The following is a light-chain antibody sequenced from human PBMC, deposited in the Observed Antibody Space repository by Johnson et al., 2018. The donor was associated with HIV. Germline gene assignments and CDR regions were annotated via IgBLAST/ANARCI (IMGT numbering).Light chain of an antibody. CDR1: TSNIGNNY. J-gene: IGLJ1*01. CDR3: GAWDSGLTAGV. V-gene: IGLV1-51*02. CDR2: ENN. Sequence: QLVLTQPPSVSAAPGQKVTVSCSGSTSNIGNNYVSWYQQLPGTAPKLLIYENNKRPSGIPDRFSGSKSGTSATLDITGLQTGDEADYYCGAWDSGLTAGVVGTGTKVTVL.